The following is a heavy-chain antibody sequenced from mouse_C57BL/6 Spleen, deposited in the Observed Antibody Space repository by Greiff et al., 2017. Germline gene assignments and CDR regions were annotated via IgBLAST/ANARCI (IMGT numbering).Heavy chain of an antibody. J-gene: IGHJ2*01. V-gene: IGHV1-59*01. Sequence: QVQLQQPGAELVRPGTSVKLSCKASGYTFTSYWMHWVKQRPGQGLEWIGVIDPSDSYTNYNQKFKGKATLTVDTSSSTAYMQLSSLTSEDSAVYYCARGTAQAPDWGQGTTLTVSS. D-gene: IGHD3-2*02. CDR3: ARGTAQAPD. CDR2: IDPSDSYT. CDR1: GYTFTSYW.